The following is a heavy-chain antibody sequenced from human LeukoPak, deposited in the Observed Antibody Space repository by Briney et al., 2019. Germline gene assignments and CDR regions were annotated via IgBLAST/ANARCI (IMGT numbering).Heavy chain of an antibody. J-gene: IGHJ3*02. D-gene: IGHD6-13*01. V-gene: IGHV3-7*01. Sequence: GGSLRLSCAASGFTFSSYWMSWVRQAPGKGLEWVANIKQDGSEKYYVDSVKGRFTISRDNAKNSLYLQMNSLRAEDTAAYYCARVLGYSSSWYEYPTDAFDIWGQGTMVTVSS. CDR3: ARVLGYSSSWYEYPTDAFDI. CDR2: IKQDGSEK. CDR1: GFTFSSYW.